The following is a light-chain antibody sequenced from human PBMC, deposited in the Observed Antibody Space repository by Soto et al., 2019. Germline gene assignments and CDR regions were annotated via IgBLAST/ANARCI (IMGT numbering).Light chain of an antibody. V-gene: IGLV1-40*01. CDR3: QSYDSSLSAWV. J-gene: IGLJ3*02. CDR1: SSTIGAGYD. CDR2: DNS. Sequence: QSVLTQPPSVSGAPGQRVTISCTGSSSTIGAGYDVHWYQQLPGTAPKLLIYDNSNRPSGVPDRFSGSKSGTSASLAITGLQAEDEADYYCQSYDSSLSAWVFGGGTKLTVL.